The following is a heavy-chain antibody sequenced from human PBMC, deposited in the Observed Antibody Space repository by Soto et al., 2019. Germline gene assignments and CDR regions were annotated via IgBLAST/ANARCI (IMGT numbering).Heavy chain of an antibody. CDR3: ARVCGGDCHYGMDV. J-gene: IGHJ6*02. D-gene: IGHD2-21*02. CDR1: GGSISSGGYY. Sequence: QVQLQESGPGLVKPSQTLSLTCTVSGGSISSGGYYWSWIRQHPGKGLEWIGYIYYSGSTYYNPSLESRVTISVDTSKNQFSLKLSFVTAADTAVYYCARVCGGDCHYGMDVWGQGTTVTVSS. V-gene: IGHV4-31*03. CDR2: IYYSGST.